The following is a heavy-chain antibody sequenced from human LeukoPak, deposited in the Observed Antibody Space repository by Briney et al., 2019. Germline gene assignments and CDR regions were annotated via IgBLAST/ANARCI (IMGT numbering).Heavy chain of an antibody. CDR1: GFTFSSYS. CDR3: AKGEKYRLQSSSYYYMDV. D-gene: IGHD2-2*01. J-gene: IGHJ6*03. CDR2: ISATSSYI. Sequence: PGGSLRLSCAASGFTFSSYSINWVRQPPGKGLEWVSSISATSSYIYYADSVKDRFTISRDNAKNTLYLQMNGLRVEDTAVYYCAKGEKYRLQSSSYYYMDVWGRGTTVTVSS. V-gene: IGHV3-21*01.